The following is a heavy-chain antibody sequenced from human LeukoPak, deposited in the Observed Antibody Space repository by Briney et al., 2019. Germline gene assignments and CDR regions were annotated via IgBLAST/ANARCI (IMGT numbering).Heavy chain of an antibody. Sequence: PSETLSLTCTVSGVSISSCYWSWIRPPPGKGLEGIGYIYTSGSTNHNPSLKSRVTISVDTSKNQFSLKLSSVTAADKAVYYCARHVSTSESENFDYWGQGTLVTVSS. D-gene: IGHD3-10*02. CDR1: GVSISSCY. J-gene: IGHJ4*02. CDR3: ARHVSTSESENFDY. V-gene: IGHV4-4*09. CDR2: IYTSGST.